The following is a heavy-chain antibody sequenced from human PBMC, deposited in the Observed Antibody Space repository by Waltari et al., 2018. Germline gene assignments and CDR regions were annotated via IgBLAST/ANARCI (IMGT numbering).Heavy chain of an antibody. V-gene: IGHV4-38-2*02. Sequence: QVQLQESGPGLVNPSETLPLTCTVSVYTISSGYFWGWIRQPPGKGLEWIGSIYHSGSTNYNPSLKSRATISVDTSKNQFSLKLTSVTAADTAVYYCAREDYRGNYPFHYWGQGTLVTVSS. CDR3: AREDYRGNYPFHY. CDR2: IYHSGST. CDR1: VYTISSGYF. D-gene: IGHD1-26*01. J-gene: IGHJ4*02.